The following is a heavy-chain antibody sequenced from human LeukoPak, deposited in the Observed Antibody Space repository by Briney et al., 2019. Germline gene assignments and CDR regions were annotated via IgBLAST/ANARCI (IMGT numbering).Heavy chain of an antibody. J-gene: IGHJ4*02. CDR3: ARTNWRSDFDY. Sequence: SETLSLTCTVSGGSISSGSYYWSWIRQPAGKGLEWIGRIYTSGSTNYNPSLKSRVTISVDTSKNQFSLKLSSVTAADTAVYYCARTNWRSDFDYWGQGTLVTVSS. D-gene: IGHD1-20*01. CDR1: GGSISSGSYY. V-gene: IGHV4-61*02. CDR2: IYTSGST.